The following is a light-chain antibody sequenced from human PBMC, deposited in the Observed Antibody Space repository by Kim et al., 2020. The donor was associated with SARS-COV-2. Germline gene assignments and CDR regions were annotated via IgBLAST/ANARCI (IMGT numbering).Light chain of an antibody. V-gene: IGKV1-6*01. J-gene: IGKJ2*01. CDR2: VAS. CDR3: LQHYNHPRT. CDR1: QGISND. Sequence: IQMTQSPSSLSASLGDRVTITCRASQGISNDLGWYQQKPGKAPKLLIYVASSLETGVPSRFSGSGSGTDFALTITNLQPEDIATYYCLQHYNHPRTFGQGTKLEI.